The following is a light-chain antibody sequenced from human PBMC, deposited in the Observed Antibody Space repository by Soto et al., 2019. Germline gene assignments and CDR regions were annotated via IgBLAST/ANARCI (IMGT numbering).Light chain of an antibody. V-gene: IGKV3-15*01. J-gene: IGKJ5*01. Sequence: IVMPQSPASLSVSPGERVTLSCRAGQGVTTNFAWYQQKSGQSPRLLIYDVSTRATGVPARFSGTGSETDFTLTISGLQSEDSAVYFCQQYNNWPFSFGQGTRLENK. CDR2: DVS. CDR1: QGVTTN. CDR3: QQYNNWPFS.